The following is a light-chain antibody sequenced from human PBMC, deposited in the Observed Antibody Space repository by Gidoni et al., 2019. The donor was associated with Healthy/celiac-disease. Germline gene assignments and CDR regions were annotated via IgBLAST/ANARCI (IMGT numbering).Light chain of an antibody. V-gene: IGLV1-44*01. CDR1: SSNIGSNT. Sequence: QSVLTQPPSASGTPGQRVTISCSVSSSNIGSNTVNWYQQLPGTAPKLLIYSNNQRPSGVPDRFSGSKSGTSASLAISGLQSEDEADYYCAAWDDSLNGREFGGGTKLTVL. J-gene: IGLJ3*02. CDR2: SNN. CDR3: AAWDDSLNGRE.